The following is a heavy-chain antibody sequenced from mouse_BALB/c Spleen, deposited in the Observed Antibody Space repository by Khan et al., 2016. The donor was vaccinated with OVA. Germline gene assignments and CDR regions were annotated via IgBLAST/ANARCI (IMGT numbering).Heavy chain of an antibody. CDR2: INPYNGVT. J-gene: IGHJ3*01. Sequence: IQLVQSGPELVKPGASMKISCKASGYSFTDYTMNWVKQSHGKSLEWIGLINPYNGVTSDNQKFKGKATLTVDKSSSTAYMELLSLTSGDSAVYYCARSGYGGFAYWGQGTLVTVSA. CDR1: GYSFTDYT. V-gene: IGHV1S135*01. CDR3: ARSGYGGFAY. D-gene: IGHD1-2*01.